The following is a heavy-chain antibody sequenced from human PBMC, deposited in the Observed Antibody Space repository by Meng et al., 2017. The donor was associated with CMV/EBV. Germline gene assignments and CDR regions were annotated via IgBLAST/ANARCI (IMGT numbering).Heavy chain of an antibody. V-gene: IGHV3-48*03. Sequence: GGSLRLSCEASGFSFRLYEMNWVRQAPGKRLEWVSYISSSGSTTHYAESVKGRFTISRDNAKNSVYLQMNTLRAEDTAVYYCARDVFRGEAFDIWGQGTMVTVSS. D-gene: IGHD3-3*01. CDR3: ARDVFRGEAFDI. J-gene: IGHJ3*02. CDR1: GFSFRLYE. CDR2: ISSSGSTT.